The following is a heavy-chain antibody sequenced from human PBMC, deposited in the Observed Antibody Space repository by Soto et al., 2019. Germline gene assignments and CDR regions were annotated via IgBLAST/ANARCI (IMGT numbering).Heavy chain of an antibody. D-gene: IGHD2-15*01. Sequence: VQSGAEVKKPGASVKVSCKASGDTFISSGISWVRQAPGQGLEWMGWISGYKGDTNYAQKFQGRATLTTDTSRSTAYMELRSLTPGDTAIYYCARIEYCSGGNCYSAFDIWGQGTLVTVSS. J-gene: IGHJ3*02. CDR3: ARIEYCSGGNCYSAFDI. V-gene: IGHV1-18*01. CDR1: GDTFISSG. CDR2: ISGYKGDT.